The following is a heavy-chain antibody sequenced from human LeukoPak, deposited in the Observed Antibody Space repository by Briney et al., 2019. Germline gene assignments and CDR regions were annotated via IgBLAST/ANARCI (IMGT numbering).Heavy chain of an antibody. CDR3: ARGSYPDCTNGVCPFDY. CDR2: ISAYNGNT. V-gene: IGHV1-18*04. CDR1: GYTFTGYY. D-gene: IGHD2-8*01. J-gene: IGHJ4*02. Sequence: ASVKVSCKASGYTFTGYYMHWVRQAPGQGLEWMGWISAYNGNTNYAQKLQGRVTMTTDTSTSKAYMELRSLRSDDTAVYYCARGSYPDCTNGVCPFDYWGQGTLVTVSS.